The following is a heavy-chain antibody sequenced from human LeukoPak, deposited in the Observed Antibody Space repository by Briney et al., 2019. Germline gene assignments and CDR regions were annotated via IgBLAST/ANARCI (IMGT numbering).Heavy chain of an antibody. Sequence: SETLSLTCTVSGGSISSGGYYWSWIRQHPGKGLEWIGYIYYSGSTYYNPSLKSRVTISVDTSKNQFSLKLSSVTAADTAVYYCARESIAAAGTTDYWGQGTLVTVSS. CDR2: IYYSGST. J-gene: IGHJ4*02. V-gene: IGHV4-31*03. CDR1: GGSISSGGYY. D-gene: IGHD6-13*01. CDR3: ARESIAAAGTTDY.